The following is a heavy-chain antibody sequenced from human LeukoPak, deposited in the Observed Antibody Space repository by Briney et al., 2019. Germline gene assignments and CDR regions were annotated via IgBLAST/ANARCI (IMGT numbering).Heavy chain of an antibody. V-gene: IGHV1-2*02. Sequence: GASVKVSYKASGYTFTGYYMHWVRQAPGQGLEWMGWINPNSGGTSYAQKFQGRVTMTRDTSISTAYMELSRLRSDDTAVYYCARGLSIVYSVYYYYYMAVWGKGTTVTVPS. CDR1: GYTFTGYY. D-gene: IGHD3-22*01. J-gene: IGHJ6*03. CDR2: INPNSGGT. CDR3: ARGLSIVYSVYYYYYMAV.